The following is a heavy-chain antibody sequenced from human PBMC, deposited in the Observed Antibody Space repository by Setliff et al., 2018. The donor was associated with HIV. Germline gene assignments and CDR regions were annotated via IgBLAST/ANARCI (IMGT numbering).Heavy chain of an antibody. J-gene: IGHJ6*03. CDR2: IYYSGDT. V-gene: IGHV4-39*07. CDR1: GGSINSTSYY. Sequence: SETLSLTCIVSGGSINSTSYYWGWIRQPPGQGLEWIGSIYYSGDTFYNTSLKTRITISVDTSKNHLSLKVSSLTAADTAVYYCARDNRVMALNYYYYYMDVWGKGTTVTVSS. D-gene: IGHD2-21*01. CDR3: ARDNRVMALNYYYYYMDV.